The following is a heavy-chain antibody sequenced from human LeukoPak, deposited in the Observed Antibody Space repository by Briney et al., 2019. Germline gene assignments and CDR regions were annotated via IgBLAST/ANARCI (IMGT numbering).Heavy chain of an antibody. J-gene: IGHJ4*02. V-gene: IGHV1-69*05. CDR3: ARSQGSGYRKYYFDY. CDR2: IIPIFGTA. D-gene: IGHD3-3*01. CDR1: GGTFSSYA. Sequence: SVKVSCKASGGTFSSYAISWVRQAPGQGLEWMGGIIPIFGTASYAQKFQGRVTITTDESTSTAYMELSSLRSEDTAVYYCARSQGSGYRKYYFDYWGQGTLVTVSS.